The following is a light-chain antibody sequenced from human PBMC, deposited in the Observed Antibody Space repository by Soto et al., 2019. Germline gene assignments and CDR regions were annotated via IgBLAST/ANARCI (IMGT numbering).Light chain of an antibody. Sequence: EVVLTQSPGTLSLSPGERATLSCRASQTISSLAWYQQKPGQAPRLLIYGASNRATGIPDRSSGSGSGTDFALTISRLEPEDFAVYYCQQYAAFGQGTKVDIK. CDR3: QQYAA. V-gene: IGKV3-20*01. CDR1: QTISS. J-gene: IGKJ1*01. CDR2: GAS.